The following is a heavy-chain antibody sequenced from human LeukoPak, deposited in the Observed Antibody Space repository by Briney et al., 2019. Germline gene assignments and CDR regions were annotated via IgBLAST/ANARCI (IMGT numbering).Heavy chain of an antibody. Sequence: ASVKVSCKASGYTFTSYDINWVRQATGQGLEWMGWMNPNSGNTGYAQKFQGRVTMTRNTSISTAYMELSSLRSEDTAVYYCARTLAGYNWNDGGWFDPWGQGTLVTVSS. V-gene: IGHV1-8*01. CDR3: ARTLAGYNWNDGGWFDP. CDR2: MNPNSGNT. J-gene: IGHJ5*02. D-gene: IGHD1-1*01. CDR1: GYTFTSYD.